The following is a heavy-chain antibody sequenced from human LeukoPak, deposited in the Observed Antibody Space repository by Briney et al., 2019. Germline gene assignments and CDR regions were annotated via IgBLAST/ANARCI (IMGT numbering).Heavy chain of an antibody. Sequence: GRSLRLSCEASGFTFNTYGMHWVRQAPGKGLEWLAVISDDERNKYYADSVKGRFTISRDNSKKTLYLQMSSLRPEDTAVYYCANGAVYCTSPKYPTGSAPSCFAHWGQGTLVTVSS. D-gene: IGHD2-2*01. V-gene: IGHV3-30*18. CDR2: ISDDERNK. CDR1: GFTFNTYG. CDR3: ANGAVYCTSPKYPTGSAPSCFAH. J-gene: IGHJ4*02.